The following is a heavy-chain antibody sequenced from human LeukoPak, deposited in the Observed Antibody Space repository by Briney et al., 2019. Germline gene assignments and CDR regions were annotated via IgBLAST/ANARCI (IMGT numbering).Heavy chain of an antibody. D-gene: IGHD3-3*01. J-gene: IGHJ6*02. CDR1: GGSFSGYY. CDR3: ARGPYDFGLYYYYGMDV. CDR2: INHSGST. Sequence: SETLSLTCAVYGGSFSGYYWSWIRQPPGKGLEWIGEINHSGSTNYNPSLKSRVTISVDTSKNQFSLKLSSVTAADTAVYYCARGPYDFGLYYYYGMDVWGQGTTVTVSS. V-gene: IGHV4-34*01.